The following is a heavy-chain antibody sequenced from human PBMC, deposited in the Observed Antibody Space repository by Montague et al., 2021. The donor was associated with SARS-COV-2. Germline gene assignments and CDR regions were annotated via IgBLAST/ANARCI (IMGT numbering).Heavy chain of an antibody. D-gene: IGHD3-10*01. J-gene: IGHJ6*02. CDR3: ARGRRILLWFGELLSGGDYYGMDV. V-gene: IGHV4-34*01. CDR2: INHSGST. Sequence: SETLSLTCAVYGASFSGYYWSWIRQPPGKGLEWIGEINHSGSTNYNPSLKSRVTISVDTSKNQFSLKLSSVTAADTAVYYCARGRRILLWFGELLSGGDYYGMDVWGQGTTVTVSS. CDR1: GASFSGYY.